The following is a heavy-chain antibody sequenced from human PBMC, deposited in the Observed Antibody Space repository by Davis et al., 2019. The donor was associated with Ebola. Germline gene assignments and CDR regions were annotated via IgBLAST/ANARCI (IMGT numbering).Heavy chain of an antibody. D-gene: IGHD3-3*01. CDR1: GGTFSSYA. CDR3: ARVNSGLEWSH. J-gene: IGHJ4*02. CDR2: IIPIFGTA. Sequence: SVKVSCKASGGTFSSYAISWVRQAPGQGLEWMGGIIPIFGTANYAQKLQGRVTMTTDTSTSTAYMELRSLRSDDTAVYYCARVNSGLEWSHWGQGTLVTVSS. V-gene: IGHV1-69*05.